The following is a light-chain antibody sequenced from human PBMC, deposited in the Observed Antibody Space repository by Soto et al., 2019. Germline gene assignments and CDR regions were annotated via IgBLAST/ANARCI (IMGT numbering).Light chain of an antibody. CDR3: TSWDGILNAHH. Sequence: QSVLTQPPSASGTPGQRVTISCSGSSSNIGSNAVNWYQQFPGTAPKLLIYTDNQRPSGVPDRFSGSKSGTSASLAISGLLFDVEGDFFSTSWDGILNAHHFGTGTKVTV. V-gene: IGLV1-44*01. CDR1: SSNIGSNA. CDR2: TDN. J-gene: IGLJ1*01.